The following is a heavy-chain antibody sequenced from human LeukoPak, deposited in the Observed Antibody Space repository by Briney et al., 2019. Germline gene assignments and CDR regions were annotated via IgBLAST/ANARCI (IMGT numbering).Heavy chain of an antibody. CDR2: ISSSSSYI. CDR3: ARGPSYGSRSDFFDY. CDR1: GFTFSSYS. J-gene: IGHJ4*02. D-gene: IGHD3-10*01. V-gene: IGHV3-21*01. Sequence: GGSLRLSCAASGFTFSSYSMNWVRQAPGKGLEWVSSISSSSSYIYYADSVKGRFTISRDNAKNSLYLQMNSLRVEDTAAYYCARGPSYGSRSDFFDYWGQGTLVTVSS.